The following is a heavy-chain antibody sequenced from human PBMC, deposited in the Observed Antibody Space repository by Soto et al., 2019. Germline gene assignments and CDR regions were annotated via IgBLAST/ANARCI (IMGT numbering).Heavy chain of an antibody. CDR3: AKVPDTMVRGVIIGNYFDY. D-gene: IGHD3-10*01. Sequence: PGGSLRLSCAASGFTFSSYAMSWVRQAPGKGLEWVSAISGSGGSTYYADSVKGRFTISRDNSKNTLYLQMNSLRAEDTAVYYCAKVPDTMVRGVIIGNYFDYWGQGTLVTVSS. CDR1: GFTFSSYA. CDR2: ISGSGGST. V-gene: IGHV3-23*01. J-gene: IGHJ4*02.